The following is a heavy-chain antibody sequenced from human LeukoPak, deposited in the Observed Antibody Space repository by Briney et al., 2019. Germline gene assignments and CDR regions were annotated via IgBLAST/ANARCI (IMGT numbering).Heavy chain of an antibody. CDR2: IYYSGST. D-gene: IGHD5-18*01. Sequence: KPSETLSLTCTVSGGSISSYYWSWIRQPPGKGLEWIGYIYYSGSTNYNPSLKSRVTISVDTSKNQFSLKLSSVTAADTAVYYCARGGYSYGLVDYWGQGTLVTVSS. CDR1: GGSISSYY. J-gene: IGHJ4*02. V-gene: IGHV4-59*01. CDR3: ARGGYSYGLVDY.